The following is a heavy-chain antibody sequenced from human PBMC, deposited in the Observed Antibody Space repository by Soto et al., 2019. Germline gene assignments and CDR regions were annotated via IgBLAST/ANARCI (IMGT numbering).Heavy chain of an antibody. D-gene: IGHD3-16*01. Sequence: SETLSLTCTVSGGSISSGDYYWSWIRRPPGKGLEWIGYIYYSGSTSYNPSLKSRVTMSIDTSKNQFSLKVSSVTAADTAVYYCARGGGGTQPLAYWGQGILVTVSS. CDR1: GGSISSGDYY. V-gene: IGHV4-61*08. CDR3: ARGGGGTQPLAY. J-gene: IGHJ4*02. CDR2: IYYSGST.